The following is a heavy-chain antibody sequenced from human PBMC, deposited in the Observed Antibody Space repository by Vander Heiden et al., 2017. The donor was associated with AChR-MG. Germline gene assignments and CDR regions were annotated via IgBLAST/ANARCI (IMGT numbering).Heavy chain of an antibody. CDR3: AREYSSSRYFDY. V-gene: IGHV3-74*01. J-gene: IGHJ4*02. CDR2: VNSDGSST. CDR1: GFPFSSYW. D-gene: IGHD6-6*01. Sequence: EVQLVESGGGLVQPGVSLRLSCAASGFPFSSYWMHWVRQGPGKGLVWVSLVNSDGSSTTFADSVKGRFTISRDNANNTLYLQMNSLRAEDTAVYYCAREYSSSRYFDYWGQGTLVSVSS.